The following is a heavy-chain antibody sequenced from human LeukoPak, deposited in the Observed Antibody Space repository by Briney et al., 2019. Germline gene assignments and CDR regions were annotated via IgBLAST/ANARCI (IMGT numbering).Heavy chain of an antibody. D-gene: IGHD6-13*01. J-gene: IGHJ3*02. CDR2: IYYSGST. Sequence: SETLSLTCTVFGGSISSSSYYWGGIRQPPGKGREWIGSIYYSGSTYYNPSLKSRVTISVDTSKNHFSLKLSSLTATATALYYCARARGSSSWVPGDAFDIWGQGTMVTVSS. V-gene: IGHV4-39*07. CDR3: ARARGSSSWVPGDAFDI. CDR1: GGSISSSSYY.